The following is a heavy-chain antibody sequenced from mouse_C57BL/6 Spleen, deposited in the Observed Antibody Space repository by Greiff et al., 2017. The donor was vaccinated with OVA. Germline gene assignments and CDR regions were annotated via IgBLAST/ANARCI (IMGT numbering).Heavy chain of an antibody. J-gene: IGHJ2*01. D-gene: IGHD1-1*01. CDR3: ARGSSYVTGY. CDR2: IDPSDSYT. Sequence: QVHVKQPGAELVKPGASVKLSCKASGYTFTSYWMQWVKQRPGQGLEWIGEIDPSDSYTNYNQKFKGKATLTVDTSSSTAYMQLSSLTSEDSAVYYCARGSSYVTGYWGQGTTLTVSS. V-gene: IGHV1-50*01. CDR1: GYTFTSYW.